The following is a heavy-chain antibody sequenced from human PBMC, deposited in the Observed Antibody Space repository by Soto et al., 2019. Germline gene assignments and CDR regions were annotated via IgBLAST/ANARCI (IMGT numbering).Heavy chain of an antibody. CDR1: GFTFSDSA. D-gene: IGHD4-17*01. V-gene: IGHV3-73*01. CDR2: IRNKASSYAT. Sequence: LRLSCPASGFTFSDSAVHWVRQASGKGLEWVGRIRNKASSYATGYAASVKGRFTISRDDSKNTAYLQMNSLKTEDTAVYYCTRVSVTPFDYWGQGTLVTVSS. CDR3: TRVSVTPFDY. J-gene: IGHJ4*02.